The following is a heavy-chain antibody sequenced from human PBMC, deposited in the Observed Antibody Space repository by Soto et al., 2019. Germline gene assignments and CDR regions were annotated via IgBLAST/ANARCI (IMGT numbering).Heavy chain of an antibody. CDR3: AKDLDYGDYRSAFDI. V-gene: IGHV3-30*18. J-gene: IGHJ3*02. CDR1: GFTFSSYG. CDR2: ISYDGSNK. D-gene: IGHD4-17*01. Sequence: SGGSLRLSCAASGFTFSSYGMHWVRQAPGKGLEWVAVISYDGSNKYYADSVKGRFTISRDNSKNTLYLQMNSLRAEDTAVYYCAKDLDYGDYRSAFDIWGQGTMVTVSS.